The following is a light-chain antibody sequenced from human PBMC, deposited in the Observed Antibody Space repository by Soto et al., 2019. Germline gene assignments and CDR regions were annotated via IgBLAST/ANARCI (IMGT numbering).Light chain of an antibody. CDR3: QQYGISQNT. V-gene: IGKV3-20*01. CDR2: GAS. J-gene: IGKJ2*01. CDR1: QSVSSGY. Sequence: ETVMTQSPGTLSLSPGERATLSCRASQSVSSGYLAWYQQKPSQAPRLLIFGASNRATGIPDRFTGSGSGTDFTLTISRLEPEDFAVYYCQQYGISQNTFGQGTKLEIK.